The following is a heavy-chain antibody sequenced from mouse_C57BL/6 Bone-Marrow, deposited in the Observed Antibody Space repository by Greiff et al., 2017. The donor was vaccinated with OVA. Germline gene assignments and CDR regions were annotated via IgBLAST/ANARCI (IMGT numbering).Heavy chain of an antibody. Sequence: VQVVESGPGLVAPSQSLSITCTVSGFSLTSYAISWVRQPPGKGLEWLGVIWTGGGTNYNSALKSRLSISKDNSKSQVFLKMNSLQTDDTARYYCARNSVTTVVATYYYAMDYWGQGTSVTVSS. D-gene: IGHD1-1*01. CDR3: ARNSVTTVVATYYYAMDY. CDR2: IWTGGGT. J-gene: IGHJ4*01. CDR1: GFSLTSYA. V-gene: IGHV2-9-1*01.